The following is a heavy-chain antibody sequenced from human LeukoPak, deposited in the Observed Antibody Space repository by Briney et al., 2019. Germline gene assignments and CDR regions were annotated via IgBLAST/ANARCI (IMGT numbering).Heavy chain of an antibody. CDR1: GESISSGDYY. CDR2: ISSSGST. J-gene: IGHJ3*02. Sequence: PSETLSLTCTVSGESISSGDYYWSWIRQPAGKGLEWIGRISSSGSTNYNPSLKSRVTISVDTSKNQFSLKLSSVTAADTAVYFCARGPYSYDSSGAFDIWGQGTMVTVSS. D-gene: IGHD3-22*01. CDR3: ARGPYSYDSSGAFDI. V-gene: IGHV4-61*02.